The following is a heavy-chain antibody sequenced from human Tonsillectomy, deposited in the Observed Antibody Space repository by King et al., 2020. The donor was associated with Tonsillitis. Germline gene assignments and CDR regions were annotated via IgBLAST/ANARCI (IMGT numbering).Heavy chain of an antibody. V-gene: IGHV3-11*01. CDR1: GFTFSDYY. J-gene: IGHJ6*02. Sequence: VQLVESGGGLVKPGGSLRLSCAASGFTFSDYYMSWIRQAPGKGLEWVSYISSSGSTIYYADSVKGRFTISRDNAKNSLYLQMNSRRAEDTAVYYCARDLEWDVTRSYYYGMDVWGQGTTVTVSS. CDR3: ARDLEWDVTRSYYYGMDV. D-gene: IGHD1-1*01. CDR2: ISSSGSTI.